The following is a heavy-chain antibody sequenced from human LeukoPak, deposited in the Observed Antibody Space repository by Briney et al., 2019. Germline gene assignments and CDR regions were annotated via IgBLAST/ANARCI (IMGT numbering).Heavy chain of an antibody. CDR2: ISGSGGST. Sequence: PGGSLRLSCAASGFTFSSYGMSWVRQAPGKGLEWVSAISGSGGSTYYADSVKGRFTISRDNSKNTLYLQMNSLRAEDTAVYYCAKEGYYDILTGYYSPYYFDYWGQGTLVTVSS. J-gene: IGHJ4*02. V-gene: IGHV3-23*01. CDR1: GFTFSSYG. CDR3: AKEGYYDILTGYYSPYYFDY. D-gene: IGHD3-9*01.